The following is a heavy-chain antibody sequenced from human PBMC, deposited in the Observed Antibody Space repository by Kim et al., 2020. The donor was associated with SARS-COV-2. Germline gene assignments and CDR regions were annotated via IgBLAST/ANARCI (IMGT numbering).Heavy chain of an antibody. CDR3: ARHVVVPAGRITMVRGVIGGMDV. J-gene: IGHJ6*02. CDR1: GGSFSGYY. Sequence: SETLSLTCAVYGGSFSGYYWSWIRQPPGKGLEWIGEINHSGSTNYNPSLKSRVTISVDTSKNQFSLKLSSVTAADTAVYYCARHVVVPAGRITMVRGVIGGMDVWGQGTTVTVSS. CDR2: INHSGST. V-gene: IGHV4-34*01. D-gene: IGHD3-10*01.